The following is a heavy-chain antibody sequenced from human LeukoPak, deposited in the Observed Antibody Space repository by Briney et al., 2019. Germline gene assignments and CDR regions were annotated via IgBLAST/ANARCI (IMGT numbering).Heavy chain of an antibody. Sequence: SGTLSLTCTVSGGSISSSSYYWGWIRQPPGKGLESIGTIYYTGSTYYNPSLKSRVTISVDTSKNQFSLKLNSVTAADTAVYYCARSSYGAGSKPYWVDYWGQGTLVTVSS. J-gene: IGHJ4*02. CDR2: IYYTGST. CDR1: GGSISSSSYY. D-gene: IGHD3-10*01. V-gene: IGHV4-39*01. CDR3: ARSSYGAGSKPYWVDY.